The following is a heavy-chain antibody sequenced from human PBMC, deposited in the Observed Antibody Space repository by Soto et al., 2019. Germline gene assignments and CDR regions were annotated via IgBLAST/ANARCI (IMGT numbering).Heavy chain of an antibody. CDR2: PRHXNSHT. CDR1: GSTFTNFG. CDR3: ARGGTTIDY. J-gene: IGHJ4*02. D-gene: IGHD4-17*01. V-gene: IGHV1-18*01. Sequence: XSVKVSCKASGSTFTNFGISWVRQAPGQGPEWMXWPRHXNSHTHYGEAXXGTLAMTXXATKSTAYMELRSMRSDDTAVYYCARGGTTIDYWGQGTPVTVPS.